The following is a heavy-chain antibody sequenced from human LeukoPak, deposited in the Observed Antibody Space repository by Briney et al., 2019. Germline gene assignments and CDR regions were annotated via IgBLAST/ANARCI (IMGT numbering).Heavy chain of an antibody. CDR2: INPNSGGT. CDR1: GYTFTCYY. CDR3: ARSLIGIDVWFDP. J-gene: IGHJ5*02. V-gene: IGHV1-2*02. Sequence: ASVKVSFKASGYTFTCYYMHWVRQAPGQGLKWMGWINPNSGGTNYAQKFQGRVTMTRDTSISTAYMELSRLRSDDTAVYYCARSLIGIDVWFDPWGQGTLVTVSS. D-gene: IGHD1-14*01.